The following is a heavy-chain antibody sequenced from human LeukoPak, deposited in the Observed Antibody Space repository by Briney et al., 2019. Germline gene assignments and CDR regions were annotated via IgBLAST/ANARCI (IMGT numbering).Heavy chain of an antibody. V-gene: IGHV4-34*01. J-gene: IGHJ4*02. D-gene: IGHD3-3*01. CDR1: GGSFSGYY. Sequence: PSETLPLTCAVYGGSFSGYYWSWIRQPPGKGLEWIGEINHSGSTNYNPSLKSRVTISVDTSKNQFSLKLSSVTAADTAVYYCARALTIFGVVPPGYWGQGTLVTVSS. CDR2: INHSGST. CDR3: ARALTIFGVVPPGY.